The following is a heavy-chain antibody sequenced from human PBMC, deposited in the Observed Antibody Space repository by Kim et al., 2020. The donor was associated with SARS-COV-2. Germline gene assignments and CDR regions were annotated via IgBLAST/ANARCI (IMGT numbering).Heavy chain of an antibody. Sequence: STYYNPSLKGRVTISVDTSKNQFSLKLSSVTAADTAVYYCARVPLGGYYSWGQGTLVTVSS. J-gene: IGHJ4*02. CDR2: ST. V-gene: IGHV4-31*02. D-gene: IGHD3-22*01. CDR3: ARVPLGGYYS.